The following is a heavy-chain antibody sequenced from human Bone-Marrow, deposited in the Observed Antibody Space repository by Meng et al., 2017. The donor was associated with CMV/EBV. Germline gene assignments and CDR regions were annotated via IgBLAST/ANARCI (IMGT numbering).Heavy chain of an antibody. CDR1: GFTFSSYS. CDR2: ITTSGTSR. Sequence: GESLKISCAPSGFTFSSYSFNWVRQAPGMGLEWVSSITTSGTSRYYADSVRGRFTISRDDARNSLYLQMNSLTVEDTAVYYCARRGDYSLDYWGQGTLVTVSS. J-gene: IGHJ4*02. V-gene: IGHV3-21*06. D-gene: IGHD3-10*01. CDR3: ARRGDYSLDY.